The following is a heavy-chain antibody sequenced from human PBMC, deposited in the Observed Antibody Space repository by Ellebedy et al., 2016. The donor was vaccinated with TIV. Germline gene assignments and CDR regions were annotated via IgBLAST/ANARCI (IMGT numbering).Heavy chain of an antibody. J-gene: IGHJ4*02. V-gene: IGHV3-23*01. D-gene: IGHD3-22*01. CDR1: GFTFNNYA. CDR3: ATEPDGAYYYDGGLDY. Sequence: GESLKISCTASGFTFNNYAMNWVRQAPGKGLEWVSGVTSSTSTTYYADSVKGRFTVSRDNAKNTLYLQMHSLRVDDTAVYYCATEPDGAYYYDGGLDYWGQGALVTVSS. CDR2: VTSSTSTT.